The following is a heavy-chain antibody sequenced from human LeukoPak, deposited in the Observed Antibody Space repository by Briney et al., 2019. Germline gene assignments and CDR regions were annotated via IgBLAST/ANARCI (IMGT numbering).Heavy chain of an antibody. J-gene: IGHJ6*04. CDR2: ISSSGRTK. V-gene: IGHV3-48*03. D-gene: IGHD2-15*01. CDR1: GFTFSSYG. Sequence: PGGSLRLSCAASGFTFSSYGMNWVRQAPGKGLEWVSYISSSGRTKYYADSVKGRFTISRDNAKNSLYLQMNSLRAEDTAVYYCAKDQCSGGSCFEMDVWGKGTTVTVSS. CDR3: AKDQCSGGSCFEMDV.